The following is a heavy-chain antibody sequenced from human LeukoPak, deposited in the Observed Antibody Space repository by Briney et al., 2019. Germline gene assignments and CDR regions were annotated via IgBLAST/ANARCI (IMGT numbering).Heavy chain of an antibody. CDR1: GYTFTSYG. CDR3: ARVSAADLYNWFDP. D-gene: IGHD6-13*01. J-gene: IGHJ5*02. CDR2: ISAYNGNT. V-gene: IGHV1-18*01. Sequence: GASVKVSCKASGYTFTSYGISWVRQAPGQGREWMGWISAYNGNTNYAQKLQGRVTMTTDTSTGAAYMELRSLRSDDTAVYYCARVSAADLYNWFDPWGQGTLVTVSS.